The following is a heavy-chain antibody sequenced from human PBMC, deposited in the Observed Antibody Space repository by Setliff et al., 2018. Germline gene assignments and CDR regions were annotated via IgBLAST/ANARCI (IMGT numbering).Heavy chain of an antibody. D-gene: IGHD1-20*01. CDR1: GESIDSIDTGNHY. Sequence: SETLSLTCIVSGESIDSIDTGNHYWNWIRQPVGKGLEWIGHIFLTESTEYDPSFRSRVTISIDSSRFQFSLNLRSVTAADTAVYYCARGRNIKLRLLDSWGQGKLVTVS. J-gene: IGHJ4*02. V-gene: IGHV4-61*09. CDR3: ARGRNIKLRLLDS. CDR2: IFLTEST.